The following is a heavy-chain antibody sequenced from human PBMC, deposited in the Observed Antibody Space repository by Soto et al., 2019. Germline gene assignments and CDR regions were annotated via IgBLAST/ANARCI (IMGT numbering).Heavy chain of an antibody. CDR1: GYTFTSYA. CDR3: AVTAYDFWSGYYRGPSYYFDY. V-gene: IGHV1-3*01. CDR2: INAGNGNT. D-gene: IGHD3-3*01. Sequence: ASVKVSCKASGYTFTSYAMHWVRQAPGQRLEWMGWINAGNGNTKYSQKFQGRVTITRDTSASTAYMELSSLRSEDTAVYYCAVTAYDFWSGYYRGPSYYFDYWGQGTLVTVSS. J-gene: IGHJ4*02.